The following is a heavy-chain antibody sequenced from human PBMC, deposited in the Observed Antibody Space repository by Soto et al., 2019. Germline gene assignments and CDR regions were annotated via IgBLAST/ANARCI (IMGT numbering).Heavy chain of an antibody. Sequence: EVQLLESGGGLVQPGGSLRLSCAASGFTFSSYAMSWVRQAPGKGLEWVSAISGSGGSTYYADSVKGRFTISRDNSKNTLYLQMNSLRAEDTVVYYCAKDTAYYGSGTPFDYWGQGTLVTVSS. J-gene: IGHJ4*02. CDR1: GFTFSSYA. D-gene: IGHD3-10*01. V-gene: IGHV3-23*01. CDR2: ISGSGGST. CDR3: AKDTAYYGSGTPFDY.